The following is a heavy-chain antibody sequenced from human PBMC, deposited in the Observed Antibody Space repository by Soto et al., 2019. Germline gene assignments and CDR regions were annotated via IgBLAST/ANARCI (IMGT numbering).Heavy chain of an antibody. CDR2: INPNSGGT. Sequence: ASVKVSCKASGYTFTGYYMHWVRQAPGQGLEWMGWINPNSGGTNYAQKFQGRVTMTRDTSISTAYMELSRLRSDDTAVYYCARGVVVVAATRYGMDVWGQGTTVTV. CDR1: GYTFTGYY. D-gene: IGHD2-15*01. J-gene: IGHJ6*02. V-gene: IGHV1-2*02. CDR3: ARGVVVVAATRYGMDV.